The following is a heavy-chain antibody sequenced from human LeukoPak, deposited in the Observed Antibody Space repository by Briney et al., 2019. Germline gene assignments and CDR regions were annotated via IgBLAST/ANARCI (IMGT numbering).Heavy chain of an antibody. Sequence: GGSLRLSCAASGFIFSSYGMHWVRRAPGKGLEWVAFIRYDGSDKYSADSVKGRFTISRDNSKSTLYLQMNSLRAEDTAMYYCAKSASVWNDAQLFDYWGQGTLVTVST. CDR3: AKSASVWNDAQLFDY. CDR1: GFIFSSYG. V-gene: IGHV3-30*02. CDR2: IRYDGSDK. D-gene: IGHD1-1*01. J-gene: IGHJ4*02.